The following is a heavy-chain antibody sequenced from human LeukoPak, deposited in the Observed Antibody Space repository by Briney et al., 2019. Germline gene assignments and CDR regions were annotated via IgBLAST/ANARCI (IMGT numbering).Heavy chain of an antibody. V-gene: IGHV3-23*01. CDR2: ISGSGGST. D-gene: IGHD6-19*01. Sequence: GGSLRLSCAASGFTFSSYAMSWVRQAPGKGLEWVSAISGSGGSTYYADSVKGRFTISRDNSKNTLYLQMNSLRAEDTAVYYCAKDLIAVAGSFSQDDYWGQGTLVTVSS. CDR1: GFTFSSYA. J-gene: IGHJ4*02. CDR3: AKDLIAVAGSFSQDDY.